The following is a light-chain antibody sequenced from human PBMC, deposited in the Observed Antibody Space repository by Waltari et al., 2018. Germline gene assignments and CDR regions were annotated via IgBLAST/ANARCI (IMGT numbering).Light chain of an antibody. Sequence: QSALTQSAPVSGSPGQTITISCTGTTSDVRGYTFVSWYHPLPGKPPKLLIHGDDQRPSGVSLRFSGTKSANTATLIISGLQPEDEGDYFCSSYTARSTLVFGGGTKLTVL. CDR2: GDD. J-gene: IGLJ3*02. CDR3: SSYTARSTLV. CDR1: TSDVRGYTF. V-gene: IGLV2-14*01.